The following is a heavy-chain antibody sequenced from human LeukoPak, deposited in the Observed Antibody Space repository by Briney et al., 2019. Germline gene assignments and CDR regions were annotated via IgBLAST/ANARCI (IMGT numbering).Heavy chain of an antibody. CDR2: ISYDGSNK. D-gene: IGHD3-3*01. J-gene: IGHJ4*02. Sequence: GGSLRLSCAASGFTFSSYAMHWVRQAPGKGLEWVAVISYDGSNKYYADSVKGRFTISRDNSKNTLHLQMNSLRAEDTAVYYCAKVTPTRYDLNTNWGQGTLVTVSS. CDR1: GFTFSSYA. V-gene: IGHV3-30*04. CDR3: AKVTPTRYDLNTN.